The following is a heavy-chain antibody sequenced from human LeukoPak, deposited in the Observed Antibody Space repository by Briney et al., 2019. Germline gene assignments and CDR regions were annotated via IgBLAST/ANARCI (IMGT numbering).Heavy chain of an antibody. V-gene: IGHV3-21*01. D-gene: IGHD3-16*02. J-gene: IGHJ3*02. Sequence: GGSLRLSCAASGFTFSSYSMNGVRQAPGKGLEWVSSISSSSSYIYYADSVKGRFTISRDNAKNSLYLQMNSLRAEDTAVYYCARDDDYIWGSYRYTVDAFDIWGQGTMVSVSS. CDR3: ARDDDYIWGSYRYTVDAFDI. CDR1: GFTFSSYS. CDR2: ISSSSSYI.